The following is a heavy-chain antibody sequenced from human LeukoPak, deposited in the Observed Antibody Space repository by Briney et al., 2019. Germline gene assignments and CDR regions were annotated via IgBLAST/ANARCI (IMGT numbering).Heavy chain of an antibody. J-gene: IGHJ6*02. CDR2: LSGSGGNT. D-gene: IGHD6-25*01. CDR1: GFIFSSYA. Sequence: GGSLRLSCAASGFIFSSYAMSWVRQAPGKGLEWVSALSGSGGNTYYADSVKGRFTISRDNSKSTLYLQMNSLRAEDTAVYYCARELSGNYYGMDVWGQGTTVTVSS. CDR3: ARELSGNYYGMDV. V-gene: IGHV3-23*01.